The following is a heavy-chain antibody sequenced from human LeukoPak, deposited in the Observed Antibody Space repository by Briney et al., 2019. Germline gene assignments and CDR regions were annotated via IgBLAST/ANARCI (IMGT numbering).Heavy chain of an antibody. CDR2: ISSSGSTI. CDR1: GFTFSSYE. CDR3: ARDRLAVVDY. Sequence: PGGSLXLSCAASGFTFSSYEMKWVRQAPGKGLEWVSYISSSGSTIYYADSVKGRFTIYRDNAKNSLYLQMNSLRAEDTAVYYCARDRLAVVDYWGQGTLVTVSS. D-gene: IGHD6-19*01. J-gene: IGHJ4*02. V-gene: IGHV3-48*03.